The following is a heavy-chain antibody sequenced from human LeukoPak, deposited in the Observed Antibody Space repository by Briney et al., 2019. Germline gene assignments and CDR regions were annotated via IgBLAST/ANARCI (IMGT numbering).Heavy chain of an antibody. CDR1: GYTFTSYG. CDR3: ARVAYSSSWRAWVPNWFAP. V-gene: IGHV1-18*01. Sequence: ASVKVSCKASGYTFTSYGISWVRQAPGQGLEGMGWISAYNGNTNYAQKLQGRVTMTTDTSTSTAYMELRSLRSDDPAVYYCARVAYSSSWRAWVPNWFAPWGQGTLVTVSS. CDR2: ISAYNGNT. J-gene: IGHJ5*02. D-gene: IGHD6-13*01.